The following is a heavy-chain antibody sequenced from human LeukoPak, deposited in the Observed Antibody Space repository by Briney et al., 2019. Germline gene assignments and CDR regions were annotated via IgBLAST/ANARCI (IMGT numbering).Heavy chain of an antibody. V-gene: IGHV1-2*02. Sequence: ASVKVSCKASGYTFTGYYMHWVRQAPGQGLEWMGWINPNSGGTNYAQKFQGRVTMTRDTSISTAYMELSRLRSDDTAVYYRARSGYDCSSTSCYTIFRYYYYYMDVWGKGTTVTVSS. J-gene: IGHJ6*03. CDR2: INPNSGGT. D-gene: IGHD2-2*02. CDR1: GYTFTGYY. CDR3: ARSGYDCSSTSCYTIFRYYYYYMDV.